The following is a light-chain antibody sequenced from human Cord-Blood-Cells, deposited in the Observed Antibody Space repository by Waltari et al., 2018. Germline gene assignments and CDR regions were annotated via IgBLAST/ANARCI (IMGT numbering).Light chain of an antibody. V-gene: IGKV3-20*01. J-gene: IGKJ1*01. Sequence: EIVLTQSPGTLSLSPGERATLSCRASQSVSSSYLAWYQQKPGQTPRLLSYGASTRATGSPDRFSGSGCGTEFTLTISRLEPENFAVYYCQQYGSSPQTFGHGTKVEIK. CDR2: GAS. CDR1: QSVSSSY. CDR3: QQYGSSPQT.